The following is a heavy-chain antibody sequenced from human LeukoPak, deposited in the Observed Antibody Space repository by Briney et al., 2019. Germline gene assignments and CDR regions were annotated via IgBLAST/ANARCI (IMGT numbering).Heavy chain of an antibody. CDR2: IRSKAYGGTT. CDR1: GFTFGDYA. D-gene: IGHD4-23*01. Sequence: GGSLRLSCTASGFTFGDYAMSWFRQAPGKGLEWVGFIRSKAYGGTTEYAASVKGRFTISRDDSKSIAYLQMNSLKTEDTAVYYCARVRWAATTRDAFDIWGQGTMVTVSS. J-gene: IGHJ3*02. CDR3: ARVRWAATTRDAFDI. V-gene: IGHV3-49*03.